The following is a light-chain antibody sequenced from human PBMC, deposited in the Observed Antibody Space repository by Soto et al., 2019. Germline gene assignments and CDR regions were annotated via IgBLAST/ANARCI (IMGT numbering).Light chain of an antibody. V-gene: IGKV2D-29*02. CDR1: QSLLHITGETF. J-gene: IGKJ5*01. CDR2: EVS. Sequence: DVVMTQTPLSLSVAPGQPASTPCKSSQSLLHITGETFLFWYLQKPGQSPXLLIYEVSTRVSGVPDRFSGSGSGTDFTLEISRVETDEVGIYYCMQSTQLPPTFGQGTRLEI. CDR3: MQSTQLPPT.